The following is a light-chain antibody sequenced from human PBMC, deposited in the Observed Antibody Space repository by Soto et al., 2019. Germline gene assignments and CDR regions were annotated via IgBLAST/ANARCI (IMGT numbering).Light chain of an antibody. CDR2: AAS. V-gene: IGKV1-39*01. J-gene: IGKJ4*01. CDR1: QSISSY. CDR3: QQGYSTPT. Sequence: DIQMTQSPSSLSASVGDRVTITCRASQSISSYLNWYQQKPGQAPNRLIYAASSLHSVVPSRFSGSGSGTDFTLTISSLQPEYFATYYCQQGYSTPTFGGGTKVEIK.